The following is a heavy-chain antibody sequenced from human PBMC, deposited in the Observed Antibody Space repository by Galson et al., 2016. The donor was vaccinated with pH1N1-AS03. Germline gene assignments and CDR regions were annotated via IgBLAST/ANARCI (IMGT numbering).Heavy chain of an antibody. CDR1: GFTFSNYA. J-gene: IGHJ4*02. V-gene: IGHV3-23*01. Sequence: SLRLSCAASGFTFSNYAMNWVRQAPGKGLEWVSSISGSGGSTFYADSVKGRFTISRDNSKNTLYLQLNSLRVEDTAIYYCAKRPRSDDYWGQGTLVTVSS. CDR2: ISGSGGST. CDR3: AKRPRSDDY.